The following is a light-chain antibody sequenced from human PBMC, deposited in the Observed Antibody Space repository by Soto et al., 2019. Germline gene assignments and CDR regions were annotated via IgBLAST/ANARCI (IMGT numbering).Light chain of an antibody. CDR1: QSVRSN. CDR2: GAS. J-gene: IGKJ2*01. Sequence: EIVLTQSPATLSVSPGERATLSCRASQSVRSNLAWYQQKPGQGPRLLIFGASTRATNIPARFSGSGSGTEFTLTISSLQSEDFTVYYCQQYGSSPGTFGQGTKLEIK. CDR3: QQYGSSPGT. V-gene: IGKV3-15*01.